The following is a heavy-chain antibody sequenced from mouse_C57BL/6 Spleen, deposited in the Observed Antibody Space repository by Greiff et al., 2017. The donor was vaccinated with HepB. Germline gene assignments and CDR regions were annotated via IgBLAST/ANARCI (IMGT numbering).Heavy chain of an antibody. Sequence: EVKLQESGPELVKPGASVKISCKASGYSFTDYNMNWVKQSNGKSLEWIGVINPNYGTTSYNQKFKGKATLTVDQSSSKAYMQLNSLTSEDAAVYYCARANDGYYDWFAYWGQGTLVTVSA. J-gene: IGHJ3*01. CDR1: GYSFTDYN. CDR3: ARANDGYYDWFAY. V-gene: IGHV1-39*01. D-gene: IGHD2-3*01. CDR2: INPNYGTT.